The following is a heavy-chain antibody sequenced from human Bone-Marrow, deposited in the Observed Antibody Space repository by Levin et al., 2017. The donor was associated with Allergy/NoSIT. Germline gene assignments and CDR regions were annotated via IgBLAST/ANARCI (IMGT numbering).Heavy chain of an antibody. CDR2: ISYDGWKK. CDR3: ARDDFSGSYLIDY. CDR1: GFTFSSYA. J-gene: IGHJ4*02. Sequence: GGSLRLSCAASGFTFSSYAVHWVRQAPGKGLEWVSIISYDGWKKYYADSVRGRFTISRDNSQDTLYLQMNNLRPEDTAVYFCARDDFSGSYLIDYWGQGTLVTVSS. V-gene: IGHV3-30*14. D-gene: IGHD3-22*01.